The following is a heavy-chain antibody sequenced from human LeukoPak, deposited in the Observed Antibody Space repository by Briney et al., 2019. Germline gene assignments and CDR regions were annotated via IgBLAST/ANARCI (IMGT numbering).Heavy chain of an antibody. V-gene: IGHV3-48*03. J-gene: IGHJ4*02. D-gene: IGHD5-18*01. CDR3: AKDRGSMWIHWGYFDY. CDR1: GFNFNNYE. CDR2: ISSSGTTI. Sequence: GGSLRLSCAASGFNFNNYEMNWVRQAPGKGLEWVSYISSSGTTIYYADSVKGRFTISRDNAKNSLYLQMKNLRAEDTALYYCAKDRGSMWIHWGYFDYWGQGTLVTVSS.